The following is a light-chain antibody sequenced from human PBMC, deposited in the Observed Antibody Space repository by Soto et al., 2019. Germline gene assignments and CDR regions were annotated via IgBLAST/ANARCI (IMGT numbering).Light chain of an antibody. V-gene: IGLV2-14*02. CDR3: SSYTTSDTWV. Sequence: QSALTQPASVSGSPGQSIAISCAGSSSDVGRYNSVSWYQQHPGKAPKLMIYEGSKRPSGVSDRFSGSKSGNTASLTISGLQPEDEADYYCSSYTTSDTWVFGGGTKVTVL. J-gene: IGLJ3*02. CDR1: SSDVGRYNS. CDR2: EGS.